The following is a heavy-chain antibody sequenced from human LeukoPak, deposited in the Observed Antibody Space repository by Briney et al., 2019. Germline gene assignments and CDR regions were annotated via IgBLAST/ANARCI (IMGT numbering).Heavy chain of an antibody. D-gene: IGHD5-24*01. V-gene: IGHV3-30*18. J-gene: IGHJ4*02. Sequence: SGGSLRLSCAASRFTFSSYGMHWVRQAPGKGLEWVAVISYDGSNKYYADSVKGRFTVSRDNSKNTLYLQMNSLRAEDTAMYYCAKEGRDGFNYDYWGQGTLVTVSS. CDR2: ISYDGSNK. CDR1: RFTFSSYG. CDR3: AKEGRDGFNYDY.